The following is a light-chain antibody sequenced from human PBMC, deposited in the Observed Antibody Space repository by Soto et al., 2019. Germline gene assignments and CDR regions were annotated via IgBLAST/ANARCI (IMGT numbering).Light chain of an antibody. J-gene: IGKJ1*01. CDR1: QSVSSN. CDR3: QQYNNWPGT. Sequence: EIVMTQSPATLSVSPGERATLSCRASQSVSSNLAWYHQKPGQAPRLLIYGASTRATGIPARFSGSGSGTEFTITISSLQSEDFAFYYCQQYNNWPGTFGQGTKVEIK. V-gene: IGKV3-15*01. CDR2: GAS.